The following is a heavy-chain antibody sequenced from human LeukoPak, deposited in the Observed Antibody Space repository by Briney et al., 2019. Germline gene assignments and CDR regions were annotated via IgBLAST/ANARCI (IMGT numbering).Heavy chain of an antibody. CDR2: ISSSGSTI. J-gene: IGHJ6*03. V-gene: IGHV3-48*03. CDR3: ARELQMATIQYAAEGYYYMDV. CDR1: GFTFSSYE. D-gene: IGHD5-24*01. Sequence: GGSLRLSCAASGFTFSSYEMNWVRQAPGKGLEWVSYISSSGSTIYYADSVKGRFTISRDNAKNSLYLQMNSLRAEDTAVYYCARELQMATIQYAAEGYYYMDVWGKGTTVTVSS.